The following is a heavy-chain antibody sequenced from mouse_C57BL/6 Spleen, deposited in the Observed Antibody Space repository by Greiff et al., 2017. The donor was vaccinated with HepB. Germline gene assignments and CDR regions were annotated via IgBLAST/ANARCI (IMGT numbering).Heavy chain of an antibody. CDR1: GYAFTNYL. V-gene: IGHV1-54*01. J-gene: IGHJ1*03. CDR2: INPGSGGT. D-gene: IGHD1-1*01. Sequence: VMLVESGAELVRPGTSVKVSCKASGYAFTNYLIEWVKQRPGQGLEWIGVINPGSGGTNYNEKFKGKATLTADKSSSTAYMQLSSLTSEDSAVYFCARGSPYYGSSYVGWYFDVWGTGTTVTVSS. CDR3: ARGSPYYGSSYVGWYFDV.